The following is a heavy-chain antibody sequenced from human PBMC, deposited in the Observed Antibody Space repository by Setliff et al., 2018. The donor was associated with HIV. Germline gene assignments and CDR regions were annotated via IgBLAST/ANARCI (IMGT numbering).Heavy chain of an antibody. V-gene: IGHV4-34*01. Sequence: PSETLSLTCAVYGGSFSGYYWSWIRQPPGKGLEWIGEIKHSGSTNYNPSLKSRVTISVDTSKNQFSLKLSSVTAAETAVYDCARGAGGRVHYDYVWGSYRLYYFDYWSQGTLVTVSS. D-gene: IGHD3-16*02. CDR2: IKHSGST. J-gene: IGHJ4*02. CDR3: ARGAGGRVHYDYVWGSYRLYYFDY. CDR1: GGSFSGYY.